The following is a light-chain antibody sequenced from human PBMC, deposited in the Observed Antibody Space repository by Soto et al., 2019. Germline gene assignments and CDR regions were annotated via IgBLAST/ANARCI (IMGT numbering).Light chain of an antibody. CDR2: GNN. Sequence: QSVLTQPPSVSGAPGQRVTISCTGSSSNIGAGYDVHWYQQLPGAAPKLVIYGNNKRPSGVPDRFSGSKSGTSASLTISGLQTEDEADYYCQSYDADFVIFGGGTKLTVL. J-gene: IGLJ2*01. V-gene: IGLV1-40*01. CDR1: SSNIGAGYD. CDR3: QSYDADFVI.